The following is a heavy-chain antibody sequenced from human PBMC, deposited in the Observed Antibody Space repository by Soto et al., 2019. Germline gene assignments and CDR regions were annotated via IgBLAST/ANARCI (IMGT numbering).Heavy chain of an antibody. CDR2: ISGSGSNI. CDR3: AKGGITLVRGSFDY. D-gene: IGHD3-10*01. V-gene: IGHV3-23*01. CDR1: GISLNNYA. Sequence: GGSLRLSCEVSGISLNNYAMSWVRQAPGKGLEWVSAISGSGSNIYYIDSVKGRFTISRDKSKTTLFLQMNNLRAEDTAVYYCAKGGITLVRGSFDYWGQGA. J-gene: IGHJ4*02.